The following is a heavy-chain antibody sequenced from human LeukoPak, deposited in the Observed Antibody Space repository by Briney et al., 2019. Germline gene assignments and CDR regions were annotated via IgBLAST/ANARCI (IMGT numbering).Heavy chain of an antibody. J-gene: IGHJ6*03. V-gene: IGHV3-74*01. D-gene: IGHD3-22*01. Sequence: PGGSLRLSCAASGFTFSSYWMRWVRQAPGKGLVWVSRINSDGSSTSYADSVKGRFTISRDNAKNTLYLQMNSLRAEDTAVYYCARDNYDSSGYYWDYYYYYYMDVWGKGTTVTVSS. CDR2: INSDGSST. CDR1: GFTFSSYW. CDR3: ARDNYDSSGYYWDYYYYYYMDV.